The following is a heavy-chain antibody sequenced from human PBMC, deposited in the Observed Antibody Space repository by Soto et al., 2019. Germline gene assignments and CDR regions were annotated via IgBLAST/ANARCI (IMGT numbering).Heavy chain of an antibody. CDR1: GFAFSSYA. Sequence: GGSLRLSCTGSGFAFSSYAMHWVRLAPGKGLEWVAVVSYDGSIENYADSVRGRFTISRDNSKNTVFLQMNSLRVEDTAVYYCAKDLYYYDFSLDDSWGQGTLVTVSS. CDR3: AKDLYYYDFSLDDS. V-gene: IGHV3-30*04. D-gene: IGHD3-16*01. J-gene: IGHJ5*02. CDR2: VSYDGSIE.